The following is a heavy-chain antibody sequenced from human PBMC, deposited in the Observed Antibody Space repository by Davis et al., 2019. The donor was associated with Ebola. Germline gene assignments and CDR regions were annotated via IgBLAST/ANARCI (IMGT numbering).Heavy chain of an antibody. D-gene: IGHD4-23*01. Sequence: PGGSLRLSCAASGFTFNIFDMHWVRQAPGRGLEWVAFVRSHGSDDHYADSVKGRFTISRDNSKNTLYLQMNSLRAEDTAVYYCARDDYGGPDAFDIWGQGTMVTVSS. V-gene: IGHV3-30*02. CDR3: ARDDYGGPDAFDI. J-gene: IGHJ3*02. CDR1: GFTFNIFD. CDR2: VRSHGSDD.